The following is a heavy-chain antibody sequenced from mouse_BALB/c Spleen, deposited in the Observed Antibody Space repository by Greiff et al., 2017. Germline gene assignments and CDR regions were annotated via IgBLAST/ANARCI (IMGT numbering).Heavy chain of an antibody. CDR1: GYTFTSYW. J-gene: IGHJ4*01. CDR2: IYPSDSYT. D-gene: IGHD2-4*01. CDR3: TRRYDYDEGGYAMDY. Sequence: QVQLQQPGAELVRPGASVKLSCKASGYTFTSYWINWVKQRPGQGLEWIGNIYPSDSYTNYNQKFKDKATLTVDKSSSTAYMQLSSPTSEDSAVYYCTRRYDYDEGGYAMDYWGQGTSVTVSS. V-gene: IGHV1-69*02.